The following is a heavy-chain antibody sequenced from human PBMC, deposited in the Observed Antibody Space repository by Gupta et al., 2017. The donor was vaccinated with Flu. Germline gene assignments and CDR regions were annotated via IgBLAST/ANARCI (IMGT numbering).Heavy chain of an antibody. CDR2: IWYDGSNK. V-gene: IGHV3-33*01. CDR3: AREDQERGCGGDCYSWFDP. J-gene: IGHJ5*02. Sequence: QVQLVESGGGVVQPGKSLRLSCAASGFTFSSYGMHWVRQAPGKGLEWVAVIWYDGSNKYYADSVKGRFTISRDNSKNTLYLQMNSLRAEDTAVYYCAREDQERGCGGDCYSWFDPWGQGTLVTVSS. D-gene: IGHD2-21*02. CDR1: GFTFSSYG.